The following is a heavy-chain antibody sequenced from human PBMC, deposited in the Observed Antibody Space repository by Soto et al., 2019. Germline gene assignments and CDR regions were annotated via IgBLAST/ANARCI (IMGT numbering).Heavy chain of an antibody. V-gene: IGHV3-66*04. CDR2: IYSGGST. D-gene: IGHD4-17*01. Sequence: GGSLRLSCAASGFTVSSNYMSWVRQAPGKGLEWVSVIYSGGSTYYADSMKGRFTISRDNSKNTLYLQMNSLRAEDTAVYYCARRPYGDYFAFDIWGQGTMVTVSS. J-gene: IGHJ3*02. CDR3: ARRPYGDYFAFDI. CDR1: GFTVSSNY.